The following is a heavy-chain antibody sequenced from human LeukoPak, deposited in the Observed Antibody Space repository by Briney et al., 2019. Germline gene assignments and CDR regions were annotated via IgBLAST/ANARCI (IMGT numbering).Heavy chain of an antibody. CDR3: ARVILGWLREGPLGY. CDR1: GYTFTGYY. J-gene: IGHJ4*02. CDR2: INPNSGGT. Sequence: ASVKVSCKASGYTFTGYYMHWVRQAPGQGLEWMGWINPNSGGTNYAQKFQGRVTMTRDTSISTAYMELSRLRSDDTAVYYCARVILGWLREGPLGYWDQGTLVTVSS. D-gene: IGHD5-12*01. V-gene: IGHV1-2*02.